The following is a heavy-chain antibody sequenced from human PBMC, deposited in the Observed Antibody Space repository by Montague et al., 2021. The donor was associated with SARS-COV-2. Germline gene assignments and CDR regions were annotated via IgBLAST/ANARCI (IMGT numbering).Heavy chain of an antibody. V-gene: IGHV4-31*03. Sequence: SLSLTCNVSGGSITSGAYYWSWIRQHPGKGLEWIGYIYYSGSTFLNPSLKSRVTISVDTSNNQFSLKVTSVTAADTAVYYCAREWGRGGDCYRYFDLWGRGTLVTVSS. CDR3: AREWGRGGDCYRYFDL. D-gene: IGHD2-21*02. CDR2: IYYSGST. CDR1: GGSITSGAYY. J-gene: IGHJ2*01.